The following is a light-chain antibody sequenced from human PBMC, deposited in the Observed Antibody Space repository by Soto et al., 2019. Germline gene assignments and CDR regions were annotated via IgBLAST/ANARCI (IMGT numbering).Light chain of an antibody. CDR2: KAS. Sequence: DIQMTQSPSILSASVGDRVTITCRASQSISSWLAWYQQKPGNAPKLLIYKASTLESGVPSRFSGSGSGTDFTLTISSLQPDDFATYCCQQYNTYPLTFGGGTKVEIK. J-gene: IGKJ4*01. CDR3: QQYNTYPLT. V-gene: IGKV1-5*03. CDR1: QSISSW.